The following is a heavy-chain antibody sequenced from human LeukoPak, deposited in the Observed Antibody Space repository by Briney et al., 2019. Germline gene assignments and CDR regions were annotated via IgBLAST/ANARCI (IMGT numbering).Heavy chain of an antibody. Sequence: GGTLRLSCVASGFRYSHYGMNWVRQAPGKGLEWVSGITSDSRGIYYADSVKGRFTISRDNSKNTLYLQMNSLRAEDTAVYYCASHNWFDPWGQGTLVTVSS. J-gene: IGHJ5*02. CDR1: GFRYSHYG. CDR2: ITSDSRGI. V-gene: IGHV3-NL1*01. CDR3: ASHNWFDP.